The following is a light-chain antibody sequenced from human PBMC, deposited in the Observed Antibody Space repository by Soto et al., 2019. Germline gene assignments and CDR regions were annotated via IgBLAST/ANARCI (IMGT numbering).Light chain of an antibody. CDR1: QGISNY. CDR3: QKYNNAPRT. J-gene: IGKJ1*01. CDR2: APS. V-gene: IGKV1-27*01. Sequence: DIQMTQSPSSLSASVGDTVTITCRASQGISNYLAWYQQKPGQVPNLLIYAPSTLQSGVPSRFSGSGSGTDFTLTISSLRPEDVATYYCQKYNNAPRTFGQGTKVEIK.